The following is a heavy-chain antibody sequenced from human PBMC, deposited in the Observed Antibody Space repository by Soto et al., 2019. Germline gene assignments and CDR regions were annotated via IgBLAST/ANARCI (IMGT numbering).Heavy chain of an antibody. J-gene: IGHJ5*01. CDR1: GDSISNLDYF. D-gene: IGHD7-27*01. Sequence: SETLSLTCSVSGDSISNLDYFWAWIRQPPGQALEYLGYIYKSATTYYNPSFESRVAISVHRSKSQFSLNVTSVTAADTALYFCPRGRYCLTGRCFPNWFDSWGQGVLVTVSS. V-gene: IGHV4-30-4*01. CDR3: PRGRYCLTGRCFPNWFDS. CDR2: IYKSATT.